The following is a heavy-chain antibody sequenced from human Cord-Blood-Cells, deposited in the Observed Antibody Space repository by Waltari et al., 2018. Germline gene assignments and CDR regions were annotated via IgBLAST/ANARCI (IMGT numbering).Heavy chain of an antibody. V-gene: IGHV1-2*02. Sequence: QVQLVKSGAEVKKTGASVKVSCKAAGYTFPGFYMHWVRQPTRQGLEWMGWINPNSGGTNYAQKFQGRVTMTRDTSISTAYMELSRLRSDDTAVYYCARDRGLGYDFWSGYDYWGQGTLVTVSS. CDR3: ARDRGLGYDFWSGYDY. CDR2: INPNSGGT. D-gene: IGHD3-3*01. CDR1: GYTFPGFY. J-gene: IGHJ4*02.